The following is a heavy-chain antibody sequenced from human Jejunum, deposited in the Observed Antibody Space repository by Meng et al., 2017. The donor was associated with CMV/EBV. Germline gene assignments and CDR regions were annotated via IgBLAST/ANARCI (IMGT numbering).Heavy chain of an antibody. CDR1: GFSVSSHY. D-gene: IGHD6-25*01. CDR2: IYYEGGK. V-gene: IGHV3-53*01. Sequence: SLKISGAICGFSVSSHYMTWVGQAPGKGLEWVSVIYYEGGKYHADFVRGRFTVSRDNSKNTLYLQMNSLTAKDTAIYYCATHSGGYWGQGTLVTVSS. J-gene: IGHJ1*01. CDR3: ATHSGGY.